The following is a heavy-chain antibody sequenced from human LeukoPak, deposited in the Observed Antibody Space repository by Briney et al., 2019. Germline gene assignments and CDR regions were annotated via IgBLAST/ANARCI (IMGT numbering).Heavy chain of an antibody. V-gene: IGHV3-23*01. CDR3: AVGRGSSSWFDP. Sequence: GGSLRLSCAASGFTFSSYAMSWVRQAPGKGLEWVSAISGSGGSTYYADSVKGRFTISRDNPKNTLYLQMNSLRAEDTAVYYCAVGRGSSSWFDPWGQGTLVTVSS. CDR1: GFTFSSYA. J-gene: IGHJ5*02. D-gene: IGHD6-13*01. CDR2: ISGSGGST.